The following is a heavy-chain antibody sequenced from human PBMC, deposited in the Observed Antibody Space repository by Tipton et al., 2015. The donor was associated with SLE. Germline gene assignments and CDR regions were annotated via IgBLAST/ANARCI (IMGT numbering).Heavy chain of an antibody. CDR1: GFTLSDHH. Sequence: SLRLSCAVSGFTLSDHHMDWVRQAPGKGLEWIGHTRNKARSYTTEYAASGKGRFVIPRDDSRNTLYLQMNNLRTGDTAIYYCARYQASLLTDYWGQGTLVTVSS. J-gene: IGHJ4*02. D-gene: IGHD3-9*01. V-gene: IGHV3-72*01. CDR3: ARYQASLLTDY. CDR2: TRNKARSYTT.